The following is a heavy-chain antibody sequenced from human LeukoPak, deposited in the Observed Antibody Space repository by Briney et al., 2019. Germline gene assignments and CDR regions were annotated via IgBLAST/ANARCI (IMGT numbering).Heavy chain of an antibody. CDR2: IYYSGST. Sequence: SETLSLTCTVSGGSISSYYWSWIRQPPGKRLEWIGYIYYSGSTNYNPSLKSRVTISVDRPKNQFSLKLSSVTAADTAVYYCARDRNGYYYWGQGTLVTVSS. CDR1: GGSISSYY. J-gene: IGHJ4*02. D-gene: IGHD3-3*01. V-gene: IGHV4-59*01. CDR3: ARDRNGYYY.